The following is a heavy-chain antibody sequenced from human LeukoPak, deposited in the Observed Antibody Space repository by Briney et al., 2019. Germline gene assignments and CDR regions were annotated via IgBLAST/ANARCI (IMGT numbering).Heavy chain of an antibody. Sequence: PGGSLRLSCAASGFTFSSYAMSWVRQAPGKGLEWVSAISGSGGSTYYADSVKGRFTISRDNSKNTLYLQMNSLRAEDTPVYYCAKDLLYSGYDVYYFDYWGQGTLVTVSS. CDR2: ISGSGGST. V-gene: IGHV3-23*01. CDR1: GFTFSSYA. D-gene: IGHD5-12*01. CDR3: AKDLLYSGYDVYYFDY. J-gene: IGHJ4*02.